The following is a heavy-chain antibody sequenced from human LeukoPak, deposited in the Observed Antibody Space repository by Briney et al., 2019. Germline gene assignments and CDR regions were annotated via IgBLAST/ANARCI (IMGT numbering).Heavy chain of an antibody. CDR3: ARRDTTMGNFDY. CDR1: GYSFTSYW. D-gene: IGHD5-18*01. CDR2: IDPSDSYT. Sequence: GESLKISCKSSGYSFTSYWISWVRQMPGKGLEWMGRIDPSDSYTNYSPSFQGHVTISADKSISTAYLQWSSLKASDTAMYYCARRDTTMGNFDYWGQGTLVTVSS. V-gene: IGHV5-10-1*01. J-gene: IGHJ4*02.